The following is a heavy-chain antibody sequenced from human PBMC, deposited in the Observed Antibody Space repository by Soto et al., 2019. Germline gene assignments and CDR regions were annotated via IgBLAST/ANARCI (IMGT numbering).Heavy chain of an antibody. CDR2: ISSSSSTI. V-gene: IGHV3-48*02. D-gene: IGHD1-7*01. CDR3: AAWELELRSYYYYGMDV. Sequence: EVQLVESGGGLVQPGGSLRLSCAASGFTFSSYSMNWVRQAPGKGLEWVSYISSSSSTIYYADSVKGRFTISRDNVKNSLYLQMNSLRDEDTAVYYCAAWELELRSYYYYGMDVWGQGTTVTVSS. J-gene: IGHJ6*02. CDR1: GFTFSSYS.